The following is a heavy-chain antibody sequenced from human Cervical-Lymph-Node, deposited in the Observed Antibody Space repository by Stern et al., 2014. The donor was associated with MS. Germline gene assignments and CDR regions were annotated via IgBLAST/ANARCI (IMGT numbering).Heavy chain of an antibody. V-gene: IGHV1-46*01. CDR2: INPSGDST. Sequence: QVQLVQSGAEVKKPGASVKISCKAPGYKFTNYYIHWMRQAPGQGPEWMGMINPSGDSTTYAQKFQHRVTMTRDTSTSTVYMELSRLRSEDAAVYYCASGRLGYWGQGTQVTVSS. CDR1: GYKFTNYY. J-gene: IGHJ4*02. CDR3: ASGRLGY.